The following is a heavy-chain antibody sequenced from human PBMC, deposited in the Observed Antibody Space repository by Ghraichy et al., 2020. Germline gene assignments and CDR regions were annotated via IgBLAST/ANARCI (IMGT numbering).Heavy chain of an antibody. V-gene: IGHV1-18*01. D-gene: IGHD6-6*01. Sequence: ASVKVSCKASGYTFTSYGISWVRQAPGQGLEWMGWISAYNGNTNYAQKLQGRVTMTTDTSTSTAYMELRSLRSDDTAVYYCARDSSYSSSSERYYYGMDVWGQGTTVTVSS. CDR2: ISAYNGNT. CDR1: GYTFTSYG. CDR3: ARDSSYSSSSERYYYGMDV. J-gene: IGHJ6*02.